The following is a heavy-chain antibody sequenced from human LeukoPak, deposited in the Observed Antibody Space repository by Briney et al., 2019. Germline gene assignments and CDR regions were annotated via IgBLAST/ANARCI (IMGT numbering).Heavy chain of an antibody. J-gene: IGHJ4*02. Sequence: GGSLRLSCAASGFTFSSYAMHWVRQAPGKGLEWVAVISYGGSNKYYADSVKGRFTISRDNSKNTLYLQMNSLRAEDTAVYYCARDAWFRELSRFDYWGQGTLVTVSS. CDR2: ISYGGSNK. CDR3: ARDAWFRELSRFDY. D-gene: IGHD3-10*01. CDR1: GFTFSSYA. V-gene: IGHV3-30-3*01.